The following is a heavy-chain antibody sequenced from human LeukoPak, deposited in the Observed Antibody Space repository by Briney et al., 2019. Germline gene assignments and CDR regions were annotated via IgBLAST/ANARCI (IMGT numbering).Heavy chain of an antibody. Sequence: ASVKVSCKASGYTYTNHGITWVRQAPGQGLEWMGWNSAYNRDTKYAQNFQDRVTLITESSTNTAYMELRSLRSDDTAVYYCARDPSNTSGWSPYFDYWGQGTLVTVSA. CDR3: ARDPSNTSGWSPYFDY. D-gene: IGHD6-13*01. J-gene: IGHJ4*02. CDR1: GYTYTNHG. V-gene: IGHV1-18*04. CDR2: NSAYNRDT.